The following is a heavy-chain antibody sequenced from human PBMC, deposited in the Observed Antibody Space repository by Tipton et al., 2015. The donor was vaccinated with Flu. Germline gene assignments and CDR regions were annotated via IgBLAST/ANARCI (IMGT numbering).Heavy chain of an antibody. CDR3: ARGVLTGGKRFDP. CDR1: GGSLNSGDYH. V-gene: IGHV4-31*03. CDR2: IYHSGST. J-gene: IGHJ5*02. Sequence: TLSLTCSVSGGSLNSGDYHWSWIRQHPGKGLEWIGFIYHSGSTYYIPSLKSRVTISVDTSKNQFSLKLSSVTAADTAVYYCARGVLTGGKRFDPWGQGTLVTVSS. D-gene: IGHD4/OR15-4a*01.